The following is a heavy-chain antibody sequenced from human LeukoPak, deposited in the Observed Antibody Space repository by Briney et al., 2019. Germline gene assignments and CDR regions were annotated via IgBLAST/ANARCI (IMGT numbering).Heavy chain of an antibody. CDR1: GDSITAPKW. Sequence: SETLSLTCNVSGDSITAPKWWSWVRQAPGEGLEWIGEIYHDRTTSFNPSLKNRPPISVDKSANQFFLNLNFVSATDTAVDYCVGRGLYGGTWLFEYWGQGALVTVSS. CDR3: VGRGLYGGTWLFEY. V-gene: IGHV4-4*02. J-gene: IGHJ4*02. CDR2: IYHDRTT. D-gene: IGHD2-8*01.